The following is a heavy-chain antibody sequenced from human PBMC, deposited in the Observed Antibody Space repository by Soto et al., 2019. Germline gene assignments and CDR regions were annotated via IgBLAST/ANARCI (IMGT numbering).Heavy chain of an antibody. Sequence: EVQLVESGGGLVKPGGSLRLSCTASGFTFNNAWMNWVRQAPGKGLEWVGRIKSKSDGGTTDYAAPVKGRFTISRDDSKNTLCLQMNSLKTEDTALYYCTTDLAGATDYWGQGTLVTVSS. J-gene: IGHJ4*02. CDR3: TTDLAGATDY. V-gene: IGHV3-15*07. CDR2: IKSKSDGGTT. D-gene: IGHD1-26*01. CDR1: GFTFNNAW.